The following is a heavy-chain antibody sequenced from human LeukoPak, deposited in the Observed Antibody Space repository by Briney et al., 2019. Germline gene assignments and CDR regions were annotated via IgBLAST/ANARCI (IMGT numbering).Heavy chain of an antibody. CDR2: LSYDGSTK. CDR3: ARDSSVRGAISD. D-gene: IGHD3-10*01. Sequence: SGGSLRLSCAASGFRFSTYAMHWVRQAPGKGLEWVAVLSYDGSTKYYADSVKGRFTISSDNSKNTLYLQMNSLRAEDTAVYFCARDSSVRGAISDWGQGALLTVSS. J-gene: IGHJ4*02. CDR1: GFRFSTYA. V-gene: IGHV3-30*04.